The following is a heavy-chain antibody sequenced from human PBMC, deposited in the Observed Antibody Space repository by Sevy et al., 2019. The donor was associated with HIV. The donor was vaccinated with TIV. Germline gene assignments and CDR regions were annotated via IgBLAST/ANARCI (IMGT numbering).Heavy chain of an antibody. V-gene: IGHV3-30-3*01. D-gene: IGHD6-13*01. CDR3: ASLAAAAAAFDI. J-gene: IGHJ3*02. CDR1: GFTFSSYA. Sequence: GGSLRLSCVASGFTFSSYAMHWVRQAPGKGLEWVAVISYDGSNKYYADSVKGRFTISRDNSKNTLYLQMNSLRAEDTAVYYCASLAAAAAAFDIWGQGTMVTVSS. CDR2: ISYDGSNK.